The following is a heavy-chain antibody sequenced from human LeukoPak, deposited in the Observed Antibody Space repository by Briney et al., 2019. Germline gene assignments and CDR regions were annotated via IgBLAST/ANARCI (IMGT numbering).Heavy chain of an antibody. J-gene: IGHJ4*02. Sequence: GGSLRLPCAASGFTFSSYGMHWVRQAPGKGLEWLAVISYDGSIEYYADSVKGRFTISRDNSKNTLYLQMNSLRAEDTAVYYCANDMAGCNYYGSGSYYFCLDYWGQGTLVTVSS. CDR3: ANDMAGCNYYGSGSYYFCLDY. CDR1: GFTFSSYG. CDR2: ISYDGSIE. V-gene: IGHV3-30*18. D-gene: IGHD3-10*01.